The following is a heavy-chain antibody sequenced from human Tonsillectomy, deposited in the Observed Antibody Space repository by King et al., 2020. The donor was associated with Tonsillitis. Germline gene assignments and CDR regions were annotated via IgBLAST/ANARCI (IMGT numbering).Heavy chain of an antibody. Sequence: LQLQESGPGLMKPSETLSLTCTVSGGSISSTSYYWGWIRQPPGKGLEWIGSVYYSGATYYNPSLKSRVTISVDTSKNQFSLTLSSVTAADTVMYYCARQPAWGIPTYYYYYMDVWGKGTTVTVSS. J-gene: IGHJ6*03. V-gene: IGHV4-39*01. CDR2: VYYSGAT. CDR1: GGSISSTSYY. D-gene: IGHD3-16*01. CDR3: ARQPAWGIPTYYYYYMDV.